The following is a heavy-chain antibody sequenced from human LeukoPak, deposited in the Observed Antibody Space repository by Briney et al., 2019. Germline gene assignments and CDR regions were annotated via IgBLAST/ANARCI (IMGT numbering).Heavy chain of an antibody. V-gene: IGHV1-18*01. CDR2: ISANNGDT. CDR1: GYTFTRYG. Sequence: ASVKVSCKASGYTFTRYGISWVRQAPGQGLEWMEWISANNGDTNSAQKFQDRVTMTTDTSTSTAYMELRSLRSDDTAVYYCARDFFHGHCAGLSCFLLDYWGQGSLVTVSS. CDR3: ARDFFHGHCAGLSCFLLDY. J-gene: IGHJ4*02. D-gene: IGHD2-15*01.